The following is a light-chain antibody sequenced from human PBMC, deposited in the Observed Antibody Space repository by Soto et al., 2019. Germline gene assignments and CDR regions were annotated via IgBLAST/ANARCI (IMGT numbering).Light chain of an antibody. CDR3: QQYSSDST. Sequence: DIQMTQSPSSLSASVGDRVTITCRASQGISNYLAWYQQKPGKVPKLLIYAASTLQSGVPSRFSGRGSGTDFIFTITSLQPDDFATYYCQQYSSDSTFGQGTKVEIK. CDR2: AAS. CDR1: QGISNY. J-gene: IGKJ1*01. V-gene: IGKV1-27*01.